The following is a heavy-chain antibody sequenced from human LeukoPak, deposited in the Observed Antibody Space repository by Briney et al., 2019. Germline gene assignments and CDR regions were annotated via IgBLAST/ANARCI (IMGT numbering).Heavy chain of an antibody. Sequence: SETLSLTCTVPGGSISSYYWSWIRQPPGKGLEWIGYIYYSGSTNYNPSLKSRVTISVDTSKNQFSLKLSSVTAADTAVYYCARGTYGSGSYPDRNWFDPWGQGTLVTVSS. CDR1: GGSISSYY. V-gene: IGHV4-59*01. CDR3: ARGTYGSGSYPDRNWFDP. J-gene: IGHJ5*02. CDR2: IYYSGST. D-gene: IGHD3-10*01.